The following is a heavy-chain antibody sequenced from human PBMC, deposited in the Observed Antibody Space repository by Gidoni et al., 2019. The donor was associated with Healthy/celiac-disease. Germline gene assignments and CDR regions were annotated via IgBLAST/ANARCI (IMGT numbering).Heavy chain of an antibody. CDR2: ISYDGSNK. CDR1: GFTLSSYA. Sequence: QVQLVESGGGGVQHGRSLRLSCAASGFTLSSYAMHWVRQAPGKGLEWVSVISYDGSNKYYADSVKGRFTISRDNSKTTLYLQMNSLRAEDTAVYYCARDGGYSYGDAFDIWGQGTMVTVSS. D-gene: IGHD5-18*01. CDR3: ARDGGYSYGDAFDI. J-gene: IGHJ3*02. V-gene: IGHV3-30-3*01.